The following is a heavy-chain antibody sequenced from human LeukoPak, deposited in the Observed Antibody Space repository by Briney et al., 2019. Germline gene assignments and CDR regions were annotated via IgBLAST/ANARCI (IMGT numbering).Heavy chain of an antibody. J-gene: IGHJ4*02. CDR1: GFTFSSYG. D-gene: IGHD3-22*01. Sequence: GGSLRLSCAASGFTFSSYGMHWVRQAPGKGLEWVAVISYDGSNKYYADSVKGRFTISRDNPKNTLYLQMNSLRAEDTAVYYCAGYYYDSSPFDYWGQGTLVTVSS. CDR2: ISYDGSNK. V-gene: IGHV3-30*03. CDR3: AGYYYDSSPFDY.